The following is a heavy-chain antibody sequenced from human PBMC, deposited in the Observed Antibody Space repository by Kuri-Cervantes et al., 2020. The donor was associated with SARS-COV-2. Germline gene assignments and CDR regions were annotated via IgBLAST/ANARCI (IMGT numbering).Heavy chain of an antibody. CDR2: IYYSGST. D-gene: IGHD3-22*01. Sequence: ESLKISCTVSGGSISSTSYYWDWIRQPPGKGLEWIGSIYYSGSTYYNPSLKSRVTISVDTSKNQFSLKLSSLTAADTAVYYCARASRLNSSGYYYSDPLLYFDYWGQGTLVTVSS. J-gene: IGHJ4*02. CDR1: GGSISSTSYY. CDR3: ARASRLNSSGYYYSDPLLYFDY. V-gene: IGHV4-39*01.